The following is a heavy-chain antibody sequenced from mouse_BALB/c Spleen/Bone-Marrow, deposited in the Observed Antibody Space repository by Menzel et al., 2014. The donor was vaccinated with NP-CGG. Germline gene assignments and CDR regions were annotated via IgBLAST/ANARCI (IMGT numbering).Heavy chain of an antibody. CDR2: IWGDGST. J-gene: IGHJ4*01. CDR3: ARDSFLITRALDY. D-gene: IGHD2-4*01. V-gene: IGHV2-6-7*01. CDR1: GFSLTGYG. Sequence: VMLVESGPGLVAPSQSLSITCTVSGFSLTGYGVSWVRQSPGKGLEWLGMIWGDGSTDYNSALKSRLSISKDSSKSQVFLKMNSLQTDDTARYYCARDSFLITRALDYWGQGTSVTVSS.